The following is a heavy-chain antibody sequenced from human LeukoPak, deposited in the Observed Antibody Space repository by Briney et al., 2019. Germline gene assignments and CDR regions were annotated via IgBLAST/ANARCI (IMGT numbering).Heavy chain of an antibody. D-gene: IGHD6-13*01. J-gene: IGHJ4*02. V-gene: IGHV4-59*01. CDR2: IYYSGTT. Sequence: SETLSLTCTVSGGSISSYYWSWIRQPPGKGLEWIGYIYYSGTTNYNPSLKSRVTISVDTSKNRFSLKLSSVTAADTAVYHCARGVYIAAAQYAYWGQGTLVTVSS. CDR3: ARGVYIAAAQYAY. CDR1: GGSISSYY.